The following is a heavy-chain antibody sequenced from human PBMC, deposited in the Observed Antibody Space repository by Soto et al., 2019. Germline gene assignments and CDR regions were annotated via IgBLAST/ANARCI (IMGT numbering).Heavy chain of an antibody. D-gene: IGHD5-12*01. CDR1: GFTFSSYT. CDR2: ITGSGGNT. Sequence: EVQLLESGGGLAQPGGSLRLTCAASGFTFSSYTMSWVQQAPGEGLERVSDITGSGGNTFYADSVKGRFTSSRDNTKSTLYLQMSSLRAEGGDVYYCANNSEATIRVGCDYWGQGTLVTVSS. V-gene: IGHV3-23*01. CDR3: ANNSEATIRVGCDY. J-gene: IGHJ4*02.